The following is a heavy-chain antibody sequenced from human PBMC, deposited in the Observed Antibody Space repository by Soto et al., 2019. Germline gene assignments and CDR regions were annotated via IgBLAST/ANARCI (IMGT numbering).Heavy chain of an antibody. Sequence: GESLKISCKGSGYTFTSYWIAWVRQMPGKGLVWMGIIFPSDSATRYSPSFQGQVTISADRSTSTVFLQWASLKASDTAVYFCARKDKSGYFNWFDPWGQGTLVTVSS. CDR2: IFPSDSAT. CDR1: GYTFTSYW. V-gene: IGHV5-51*01. CDR3: ARKDKSGYFNWFDP. D-gene: IGHD3-22*01. J-gene: IGHJ5*02.